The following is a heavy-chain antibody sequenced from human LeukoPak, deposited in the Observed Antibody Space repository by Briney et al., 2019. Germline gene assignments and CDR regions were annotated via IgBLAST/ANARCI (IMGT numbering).Heavy chain of an antibody. CDR2: ISTGVTTT. CDR3: ARRRPTAWFDP. CDR1: GGSFSGYY. V-gene: IGHV3-11*01. Sequence: PSETLSLTCAVYGGSFSGYYWSWIRQAPGKGLEWISYISTGVTTTRYADSVKGRFTISRDDAKNSLYLEMNSLRVDDTAVYYCARRRPTAWFDPWGQGTLVIVSS. J-gene: IGHJ5*02. D-gene: IGHD4-4*01.